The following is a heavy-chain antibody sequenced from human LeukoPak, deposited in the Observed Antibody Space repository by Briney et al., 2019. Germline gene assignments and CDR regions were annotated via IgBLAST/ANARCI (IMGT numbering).Heavy chain of an antibody. J-gene: IGHJ5*02. D-gene: IGHD2-2*01. CDR1: GYTFTGYY. V-gene: IGHV1-2*02. CDR2: INPNSGGT. CDR3: ARGAPEYCSSTSCYSGWWFDP. Sequence: ASVKVSCKASGYTFTGYYMHWVRQAPGQGLEWMGWINPNSGGTSYAQKFQGRVTMTRDTSISTAYMELSRLRSDDTAVYYCARGAPEYCSSTSCYSGWWFDPWGQGTLVTASS.